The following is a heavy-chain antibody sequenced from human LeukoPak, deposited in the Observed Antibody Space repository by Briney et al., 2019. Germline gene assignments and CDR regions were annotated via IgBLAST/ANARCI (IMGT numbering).Heavy chain of an antibody. D-gene: IGHD5/OR15-5a*01. CDR2: IYPADSDT. CDR1: GYSFSTNW. CDR3: ARVYGRRFDY. J-gene: IGHJ4*02. Sequence: GESLKISCKGSGYSFSTNWIGWVRQMSGKGLEWMGIIYPADSDTRYSPSFQGQVTTSADKSISTAYLQLSSLKASDTAMYFCARVYGRRFDYWGQGTLVTVSS. V-gene: IGHV5-51*01.